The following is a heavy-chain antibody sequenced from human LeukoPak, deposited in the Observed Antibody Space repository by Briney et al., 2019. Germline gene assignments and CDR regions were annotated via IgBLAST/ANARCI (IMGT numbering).Heavy chain of an antibody. D-gene: IGHD3-9*01. CDR1: GYTFTSYG. V-gene: IGHV1-18*01. CDR2: ISAYNGNT. CDR3: ARDQAYVLRYFDWLN. Sequence: ASVKVSCKASGYTFTSYGISWVRQAPGQGLEWMGWISAYNGNTNYAQKLQGRVTMTTGTSTSTAYMELRSLRSDDTAVYYCARDQAYVLRYFDWLNWGQGTLVTVSS. J-gene: IGHJ4*02.